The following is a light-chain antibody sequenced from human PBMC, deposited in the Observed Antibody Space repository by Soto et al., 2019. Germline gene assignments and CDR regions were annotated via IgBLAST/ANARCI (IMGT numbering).Light chain of an antibody. CDR1: QSVTSNY. V-gene: IGKV3-20*01. Sequence: EIVLTQSPGTLSLSPGERATLSCRASQSVTSNYLAWYQQKPGQAPRLLISGAFSRPTGIPDRFSGSGSGTDFTLTISRPEPEDFAVYHCQQYGTSPWTFGQGTKVEVK. CDR2: GAF. J-gene: IGKJ1*01. CDR3: QQYGTSPWT.